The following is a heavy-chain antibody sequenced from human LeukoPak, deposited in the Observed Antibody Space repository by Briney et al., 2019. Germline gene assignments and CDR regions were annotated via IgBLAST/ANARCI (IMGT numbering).Heavy chain of an antibody. V-gene: IGHV3-74*01. Sequence: GGSLRLSCASSGFTFSSYWMHWVRQAPGKGLMWVSRINSDGSSTSYADSVKGRFTISRDNAKNTLYLQMNSLRAEDTAVYYCARDRGDYDFWSGYYYAYFDYWGQGTLVTVSS. CDR3: ARDRGDYDFWSGYYYAYFDY. CDR1: GFTFSSYW. D-gene: IGHD3-3*01. CDR2: INSDGSST. J-gene: IGHJ4*02.